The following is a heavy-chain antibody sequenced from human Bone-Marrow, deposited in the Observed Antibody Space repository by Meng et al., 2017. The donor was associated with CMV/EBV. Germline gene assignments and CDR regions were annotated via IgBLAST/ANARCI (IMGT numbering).Heavy chain of an antibody. D-gene: IGHD3-22*01. V-gene: IGHV4-34*01. J-gene: IGHJ4*02. CDR3: ARGVDYYDSSGYYY. CDR2: INHSGST. CDR1: GGSFSGYY. Sequence: QAQLQQWGAGLLKPSETLSLTCAVYGGSFSGYYWSWIRQPPGKGLEWIGEINHSGSTNYNPSLKSRVTISVDTSKNQFSLKLSSVTAADTAVYYCARGVDYYDSSGYYYWGQGALVTVSS.